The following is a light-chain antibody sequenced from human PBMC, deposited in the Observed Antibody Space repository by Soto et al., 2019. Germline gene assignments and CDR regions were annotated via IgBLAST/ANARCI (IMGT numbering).Light chain of an antibody. CDR2: GVS. Sequence: EIVMTQSPATLSVSPGERATLSCRASQSISSNLAWYQQKPGQAPRLLIYGVSTRATGIPGRFSGSGSWTEFTLSISRLQSEDCAVYYCQQYNVWPRTFGQGTKVESK. V-gene: IGKV3-15*01. CDR3: QQYNVWPRT. CDR1: QSISSN. J-gene: IGKJ1*01.